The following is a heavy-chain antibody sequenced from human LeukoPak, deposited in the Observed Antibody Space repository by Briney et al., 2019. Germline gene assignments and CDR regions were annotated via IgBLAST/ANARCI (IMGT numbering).Heavy chain of an antibody. CDR2: ISAYNGNT. Sequence: GASVKLSCKASGYTFSNYGINWVRQAPGQGLEWMGWISAYNGNTNYAQKLQGRVTMTTDTSTSTAYMELRSLRSDDTAVYYCARDSRGYCSGGRCYPNSWFDPWGQGTLVTVSS. V-gene: IGHV1-18*01. J-gene: IGHJ5*02. D-gene: IGHD2-15*01. CDR1: GYTFSNYG. CDR3: ARDSRGYCSGGRCYPNSWFDP.